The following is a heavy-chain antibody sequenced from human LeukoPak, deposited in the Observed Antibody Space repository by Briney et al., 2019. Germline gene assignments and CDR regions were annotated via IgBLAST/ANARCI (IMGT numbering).Heavy chain of an antibody. D-gene: IGHD3-10*01. CDR2: ISGSGGTT. CDR3: VLGSPFDY. V-gene: IGHV3-23*01. J-gene: IGHJ4*02. CDR1: GFTFSNYA. Sequence: PGGSLRLSCAASGFTFSNYAMSWVRQAPGKGLEWVSTISGSGGTTYYADSVEGRFTISRDNANNSLSLQMNSLRDEDTAVYYCVLGSPFDYWGQGTLVTVPS.